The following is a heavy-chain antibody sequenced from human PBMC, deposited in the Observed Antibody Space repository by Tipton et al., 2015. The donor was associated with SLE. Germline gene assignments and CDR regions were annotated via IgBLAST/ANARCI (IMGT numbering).Heavy chain of an antibody. V-gene: IGHV1-46*01. CDR1: GYTFTSYY. CDR2: INPSGGST. J-gene: IGHJ4*02. Sequence: QLVQSGAEVKKPGASVKVSCKASGYTFTSYYMHWVRQAPGQGLEWMGIINPSGGSTSYAQKFQGGVTMTRDTSTSTVYMELSSLRSEDTAVYYCAREGVGATSDYWGQGTLVTVSS. D-gene: IGHD1-26*01. CDR3: AREGVGATSDY.